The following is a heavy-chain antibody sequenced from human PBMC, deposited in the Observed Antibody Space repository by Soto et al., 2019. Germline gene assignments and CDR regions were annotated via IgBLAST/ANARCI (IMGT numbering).Heavy chain of an antibody. CDR3: AKGSIEYSASVDH. CDR2: ISARGGSS. Sequence: EVQLLESGGGLVQPGGSLRLACAASGFSFSSYAMVWVRQAPGKGLEWVSVISARGGSSYFADSVKGRFTISRDNSKNVRSLEMNSLRAEDTATYVCAKGSIEYSASVDHGGQGTLVLVSS. J-gene: IGHJ4*02. V-gene: IGHV3-23*01. D-gene: IGHD5-12*01. CDR1: GFSFSSYA.